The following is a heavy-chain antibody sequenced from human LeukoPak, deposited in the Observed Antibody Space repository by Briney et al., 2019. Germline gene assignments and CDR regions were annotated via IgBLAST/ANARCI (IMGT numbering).Heavy chain of an antibody. CDR3: AKWNHDSSGYYDDAFDI. V-gene: IGHV3-23*01. CDR1: GFTFSSYA. CDR2: VSGSGGST. D-gene: IGHD3-22*01. Sequence: GGSLRLSCAASGFTFSSYAMSWVRQAPGKGLEWVSAVSGSGGSTYYADSVKGRFTISRDNSKNTLYLRMNSLRAEDTAVYYCAKWNHDSSGYYDDAFDIWGQGTMVTVSS. J-gene: IGHJ3*02.